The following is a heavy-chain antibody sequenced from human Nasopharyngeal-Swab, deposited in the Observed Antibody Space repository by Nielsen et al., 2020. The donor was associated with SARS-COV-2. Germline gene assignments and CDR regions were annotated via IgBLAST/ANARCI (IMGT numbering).Heavy chain of an antibody. CDR3: ASVGYSSGWYFDY. Sequence: SETLSLTCTVSGGSISSYDWSWIRQPPGKGLEWIGYIYYSGSTNYNPSLKSRVTISVDTSKNQFSLKLSSVTAADTAVYYCASVGYSSGWYFDYWGQGTLVTVSS. J-gene: IGHJ4*02. D-gene: IGHD6-19*01. V-gene: IGHV4-59*01. CDR2: IYYSGST. CDR1: GGSISSYD.